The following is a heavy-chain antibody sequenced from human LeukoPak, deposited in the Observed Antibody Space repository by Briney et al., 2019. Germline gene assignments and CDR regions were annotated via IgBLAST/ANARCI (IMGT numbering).Heavy chain of an antibody. V-gene: IGHV3-30*18. CDR3: AKDPSYCSSTSCYVQLDY. Sequence: HSGGSLRLSCAASGFTFSTYGMHWVRQAPGKGLEWVAVISYDGSNKYYADSVKGRFTISRDNSKNTLYLQMNSLRTEDTAVYYCAKDPSYCSSTSCYVQLDYWGQGTLVTVSS. D-gene: IGHD2-2*01. CDR1: GFTFSTYG. J-gene: IGHJ4*02. CDR2: ISYDGSNK.